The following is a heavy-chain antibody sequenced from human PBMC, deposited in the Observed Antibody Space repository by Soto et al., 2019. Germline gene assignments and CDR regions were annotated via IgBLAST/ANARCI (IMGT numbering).Heavy chain of an antibody. CDR1: GGTFSSYA. V-gene: IGHV1-69*13. Sequence: VASVEVSCKASGGTFSSYAISWVRQAPGQGTEWMGGIIPIFGTANYAQKFQGRVTMTADESTSTAYMELSSLRSEDTAVYYCAREGYSYGYYYYYGMDVWGQGTTVTVSS. CDR2: IIPIFGTA. CDR3: AREGYSYGYYYYYGMDV. D-gene: IGHD5-18*01. J-gene: IGHJ6*02.